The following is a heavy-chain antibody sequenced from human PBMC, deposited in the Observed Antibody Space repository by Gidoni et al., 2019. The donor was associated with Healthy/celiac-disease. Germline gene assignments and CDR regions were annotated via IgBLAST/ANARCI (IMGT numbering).Heavy chain of an antibody. V-gene: IGHV3-21*01. CDR3: VNGVSGRGKQQLVLVY. J-gene: IGHJ4*02. D-gene: IGHD6-13*01. CDR2: ISSSSSYI. Sequence: EVQLVESGGGLVKPGGSLRLSCAASGFTFSSYSMNWVRQAPGKGLEWVSSISSSSSYIYYADSVKGRFTISRDNAKNSLYLQMNSLRAEDTAVYYCVNGVSGRGKQQLVLVYWGQGTLVTVSS. CDR1: GFTFSSYS.